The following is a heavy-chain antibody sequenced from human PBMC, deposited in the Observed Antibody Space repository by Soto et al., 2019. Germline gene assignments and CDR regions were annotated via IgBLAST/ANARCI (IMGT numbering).Heavy chain of an antibody. V-gene: IGHV1-69*13. J-gene: IGHJ6*02. D-gene: IGHD3-10*01. CDR1: GGTFRSYA. CDR3: ARSDGGGATGFGAYYYGMDV. CDR2: IIPIFGTA. Sequence: SVKVSCKASGGTFRSYAISWVRQAPGQGLEWMGGIIPIFGTANYAQKFQGRVTITADGSTSTAYMELSSLRSEDTAVYYCARSDGGGATGFGAYYYGMDVWGQGTTVTVSS.